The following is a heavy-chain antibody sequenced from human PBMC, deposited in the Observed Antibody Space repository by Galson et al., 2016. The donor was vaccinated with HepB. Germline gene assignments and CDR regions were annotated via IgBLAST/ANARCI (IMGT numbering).Heavy chain of an antibody. CDR1: GFTFSDAR. D-gene: IGHD6-13*01. V-gene: IGHV3-15*01. CDR2: VKSEVYGGTR. J-gene: IGHJ4*02. Sequence: SLRLSCAASGFTFSDARMSWVRQAPGKGLEWVGRVKSEVYGGTRDYAAPVKGRLSISRNDSTSTLYLEMNSLKTEDTAVYYCAFLSQAAPRPTPIDYWGQGTLVTVSS. CDR3: AFLSQAAPRPTPIDY.